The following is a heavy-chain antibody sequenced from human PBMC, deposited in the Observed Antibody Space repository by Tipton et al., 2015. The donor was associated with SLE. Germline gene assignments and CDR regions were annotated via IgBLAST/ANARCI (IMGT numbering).Heavy chain of an antibody. V-gene: IGHV4-39*07. CDR3: ARSQLETLAFDI. D-gene: IGHD1-1*01. CDR1: GGSISSSSYY. CDR2: IYYSGST. J-gene: IGHJ3*02. Sequence: TLSLTCTVSGGSISSSSYYWGWLRQPPGKGLEWIGSIYYSGSTYYNPSLKSRVTISVDTSKNQFSLKLSSVTAADTAVYYCARSQLETLAFDIWGQGTMVTVSS.